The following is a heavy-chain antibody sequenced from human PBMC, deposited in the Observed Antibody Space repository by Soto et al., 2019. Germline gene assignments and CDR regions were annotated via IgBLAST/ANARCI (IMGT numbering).Heavy chain of an antibody. Sequence: QVQLVESGGGVVQPGRSLRLSCAASGFTFSSYGIHWVRQAPGKGLEWVAFIWHDGGNKFYAESVKGRFTISRDSSKNTLYLQMTSLSAEDTAMYYCARDGDVNTGFGKDYWGHGTLVTVSS. J-gene: IGHJ4*01. CDR2: IWHDGGNK. CDR1: GFTFSSYG. V-gene: IGHV3-33*01. CDR3: ARDGDVNTGFGKDY. D-gene: IGHD3-16*01.